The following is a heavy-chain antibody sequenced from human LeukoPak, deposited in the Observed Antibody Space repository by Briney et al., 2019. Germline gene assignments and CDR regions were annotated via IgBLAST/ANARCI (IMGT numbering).Heavy chain of an antibody. CDR3: GTLLSNGPFDY. Sequence: GSSVKVPCKPSGHTFTGYYMHWVRQAPGQGLEWVGYIYHNTGAAKYAQKLQRRVTRTRDTSISTAYMELSGLGSDDTAVYYCGTLLSNGPFDYWGQGSLVTVSS. J-gene: IGHJ4*02. CDR1: GHTFTGYY. V-gene: IGHV1-2*02. CDR2: IYHNTGAA.